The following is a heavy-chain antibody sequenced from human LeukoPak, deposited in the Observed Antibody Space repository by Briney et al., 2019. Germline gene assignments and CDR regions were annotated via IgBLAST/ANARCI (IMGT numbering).Heavy chain of an antibody. Sequence: PSETLSLTCSVSGGSINTYYWSWIRQPPGKGVEWIGYIDYSGSTNYNPSLKSRVTISVDTSKTQFSLKLTSVTAVDTAVYYCAGDYGDFDTLDYWGQGTLVTVSS. J-gene: IGHJ4*02. D-gene: IGHD4-17*01. CDR1: GGSINTYY. CDR3: AGDYGDFDTLDY. V-gene: IGHV4-59*08. CDR2: IDYSGST.